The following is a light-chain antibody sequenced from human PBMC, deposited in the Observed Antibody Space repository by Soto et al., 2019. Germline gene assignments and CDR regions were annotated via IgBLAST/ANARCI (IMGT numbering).Light chain of an antibody. Sequence: DVMMTQSPLSLPVTLGQPASISCRSSQSLVYSDGNIYLHWFQQRPGQSPRRLIYMVSNWDSAVPFRFSASGSGTDFTLNISRVEAEDVGIYYCEQGTNWPCTFGQGTKLEIK. CDR3: EQGTNWPCT. CDR1: QSLVYSDGNIY. J-gene: IGKJ2*02. V-gene: IGKV2D-30*01. CDR2: MVS.